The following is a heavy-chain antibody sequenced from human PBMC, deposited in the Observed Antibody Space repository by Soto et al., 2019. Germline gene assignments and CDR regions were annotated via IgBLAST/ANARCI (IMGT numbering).Heavy chain of an antibody. CDR3: ATGMDNAKIHR. J-gene: IGHJ1*01. Sequence: EVQLVESGADLVRPGGSLRLSCAASGFTVSSTYMSWVRQAPGKGLEWVSFIHSDNTFYADSVRGRFTISRDNSKNTVSLQMKSLRADDTAVYHCATGMDNAKIHRWGQGTLVTVSS. CDR1: GFTVSSTY. V-gene: IGHV3-66*01. CDR2: IHSDNT. D-gene: IGHD1-1*01.